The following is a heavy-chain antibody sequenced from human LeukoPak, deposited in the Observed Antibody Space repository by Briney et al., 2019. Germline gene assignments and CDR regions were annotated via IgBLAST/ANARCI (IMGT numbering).Heavy chain of an antibody. Sequence: ASVKVSCKASGGTFSSYAISWVRQAPGQGLEWMGGIIPIFGTANYAQKFQGRVTMTEDTSTDTAYMELSSLRSEDTAVYYCATDKLDYYDSSGYYPFDYWGQGTLVTVSS. CDR2: IIPIFGTA. CDR1: GGTFSSYA. J-gene: IGHJ4*02. CDR3: ATDKLDYYDSSGYYPFDY. D-gene: IGHD3-22*01. V-gene: IGHV1-69*06.